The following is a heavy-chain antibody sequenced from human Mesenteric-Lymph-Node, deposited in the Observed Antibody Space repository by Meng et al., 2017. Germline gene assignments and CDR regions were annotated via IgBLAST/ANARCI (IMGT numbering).Heavy chain of an antibody. D-gene: IGHD1-26*01. CDR1: GFTFSFYW. J-gene: IGHJ6*02. V-gene: IGHV3-7*03. CDR2: ITQDGIRK. CDR3: ARAYSGYYYYYGMDV. Sequence: GGSLRLSCASSGFTFSFYWMTWLRQAPGQGLEWVAKITQDGIRKEYGDSVKGRFTISRDNAKNSLYLQMNSLRAEDTALYHCARAYSGYYYYYGMDVWGQGTTVTVSS.